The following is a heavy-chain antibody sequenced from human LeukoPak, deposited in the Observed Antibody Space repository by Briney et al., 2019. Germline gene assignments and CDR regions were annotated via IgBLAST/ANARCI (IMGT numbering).Heavy chain of an antibody. CDR3: ATSHYITNYYYGMDV. CDR1: GYTLTELS. V-gene: IGHV1-24*01. CDR2: FDPEDGET. D-gene: IGHD3-10*01. Sequence: ASVKVSCKVSGYTLTELSVHWVRQAPGKGLEWMGGFDPEDGETIYAQKFQGRVTMTEDTSTDTAYMELSSLRSEDTAVYYCATSHYITNYYYGMDVWGQGTTVTVSS. J-gene: IGHJ6*02.